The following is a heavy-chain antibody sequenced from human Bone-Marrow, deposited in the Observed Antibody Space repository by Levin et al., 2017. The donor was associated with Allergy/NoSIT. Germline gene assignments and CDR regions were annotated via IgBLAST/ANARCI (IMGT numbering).Heavy chain of an antibody. J-gene: IGHJ6*02. CDR2: ISGSGGST. Sequence: GESLKISCAASGFTFSSYAMSWVRQAPGQGLEWVSLISGSGGSTYYADAVKGRFTISSDNSKNTLYLQMNSLRAEDTAVYYCAKDRSVRFLEWPKYYYYGMDVWGQGTTVTVSS. V-gene: IGHV3-23*01. CDR1: GFTFSSYA. CDR3: AKDRSVRFLEWPKYYYYGMDV. D-gene: IGHD3-3*01.